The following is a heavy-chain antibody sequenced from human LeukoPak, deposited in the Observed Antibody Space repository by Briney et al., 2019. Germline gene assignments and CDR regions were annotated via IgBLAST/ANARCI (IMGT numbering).Heavy chain of an antibody. V-gene: IGHV1-58*01. CDR2: IVVGSENT. Sequence: ASVKVSCKASGFTFSTSAVQWVRQARGQHLEWVGWIVVGSENTNYAQKFQERVTITRDVSTSTAYMEVNSLRSEDTVVYYCAAATGAPAGSYAFDIWGQGTMVTVSS. CDR1: GFTFSTSA. D-gene: IGHD1-14*01. J-gene: IGHJ3*02. CDR3: AAATGAPAGSYAFDI.